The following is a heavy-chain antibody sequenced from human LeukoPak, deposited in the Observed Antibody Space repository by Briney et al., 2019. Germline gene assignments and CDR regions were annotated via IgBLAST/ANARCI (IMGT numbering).Heavy chain of an antibody. CDR3: VRPLASLHDPDVFDL. J-gene: IGHJ3*01. Sequence: PGGSLRLSCAASGFDITRLEMYWVRQAPGKGLEWISYITSTGGTKYYADSVRGRFTISRDNSKNSLYLQLNSLRAEDTAVYYCVRPLASLHDPDVFDLWGQATSVTVSS. V-gene: IGHV3-48*03. CDR1: GFDITRLE. CDR2: ITSTGGTK. D-gene: IGHD3-16*02.